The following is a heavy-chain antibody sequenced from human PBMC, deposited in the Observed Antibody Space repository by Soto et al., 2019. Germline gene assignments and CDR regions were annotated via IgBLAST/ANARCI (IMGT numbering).Heavy chain of an antibody. J-gene: IGHJ6*02. D-gene: IGHD6-13*01. Sequence: GESLKISCKGSGYSFTSYWIGWVRQMPGKGLEWMGIIYPGDSDTRYSPSFQGQVTISADKSISTAYLQWSSLKASDTAMYYCARRSIAAAGRYYYYGMDVWGQGTTVTV. V-gene: IGHV5-51*01. CDR3: ARRSIAAAGRYYYYGMDV. CDR1: GYSFTSYW. CDR2: IYPGDSDT.